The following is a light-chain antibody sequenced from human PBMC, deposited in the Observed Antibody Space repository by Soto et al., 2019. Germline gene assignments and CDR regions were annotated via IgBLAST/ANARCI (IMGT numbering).Light chain of an antibody. CDR1: QNIRRN. V-gene: IGKV3-15*01. J-gene: IGKJ4*01. Sequence: EIVMTQSPATLSVSPGERGTLSCRASQNIRRNLAWYQQKPGQAPRLLIYRASTRAPGIPARFTGGGSGTEFTLTITXXXXXXXALYYCQQYENWXXVTFGG. CDR3: QQYENWXXVT. CDR2: RAS.